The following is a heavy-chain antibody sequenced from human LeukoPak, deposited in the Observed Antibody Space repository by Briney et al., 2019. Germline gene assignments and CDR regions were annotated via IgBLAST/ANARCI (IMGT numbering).Heavy chain of an antibody. CDR3: ARDTSSSWSYYYYYYYMDV. V-gene: IGHV1-2*06. D-gene: IGHD6-13*01. Sequence: ASVKVSCKASGYTFTGYYMHWVRQAPGQGLEWMGRINPNSGGTNYEQKFQGRVTMTRDTSISTAYMELSRLRSDDTAVYYCARDTSSSWSYYYYYYYMDVWGKGTTVTVSS. CDR1: GYTFTGYY. J-gene: IGHJ6*03. CDR2: INPNSGGT.